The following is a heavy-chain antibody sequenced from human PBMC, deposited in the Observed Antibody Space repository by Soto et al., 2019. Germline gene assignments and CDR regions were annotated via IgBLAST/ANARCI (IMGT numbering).Heavy chain of an antibody. CDR1: GYTFTNYA. Sequence: ASVKVSCKASGYTFTNYAIHWVRQAPGQRLEWMGWINAGNGNTKYSQKFQGRVTITRDTSASTAYMELSSLRSEVTAVYSCARYRLVPITIFGVKNDAFDIWGQGTMVTVSS. D-gene: IGHD3-3*01. CDR2: INAGNGNT. V-gene: IGHV1-3*01. CDR3: ARYRLVPITIFGVKNDAFDI. J-gene: IGHJ3*02.